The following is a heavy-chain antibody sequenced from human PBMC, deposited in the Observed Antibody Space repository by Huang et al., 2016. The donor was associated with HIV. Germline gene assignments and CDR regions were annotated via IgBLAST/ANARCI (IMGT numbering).Heavy chain of an antibody. CDR1: GGTFSSYA. CDR2: IIPIFGTA. Sequence: QVQLVQSGAEVKKPGSSVKVSCKASGGTFSSYAISWVRQAPGQGREWRGGIIPIFGTANYAQKFQGRVTITADESTSTAYMELSSLRSEDTAVYYCARARGYYDSSVSYYFDYWGQGTLVTVSS. CDR3: ARARGYYDSSVSYYFDY. J-gene: IGHJ4*02. D-gene: IGHD3-22*01. V-gene: IGHV1-69*13.